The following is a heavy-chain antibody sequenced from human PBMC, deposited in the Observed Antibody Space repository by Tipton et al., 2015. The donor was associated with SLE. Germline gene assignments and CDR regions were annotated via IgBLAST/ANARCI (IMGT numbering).Heavy chain of an antibody. CDR3: PRTSFYYVPCCQH. CDR2: IYYSGST. D-gene: IGHD3-10*02. CDR1: GGSISSSSYY. J-gene: IGHJ1*01. V-gene: IGHV4-39*07. Sequence: TLSLTCTVSGGSISSSSYYWGWIRQPPGKGLDWIGSIYYSGSTNYNPSLNSRVTISVHTSKNQFSLKLSSVTAADTAVYYCPRTSFYYVPCCQHWDQGTLVSVS.